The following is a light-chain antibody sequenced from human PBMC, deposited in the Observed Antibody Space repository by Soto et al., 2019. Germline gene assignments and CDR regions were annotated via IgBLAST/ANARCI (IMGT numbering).Light chain of an antibody. CDR3: RQYAISPCP. Sequence: EIVLTQSPGTLSLSPGERATLSCRASQSVSSTYLAWYQQKPGQGPRLLIYGASSRDTGIPDRFSGSGSGTHFTLTISRLEREDFAVYYFRQYAISPCPFVQGTKLEIK. CDR2: GAS. V-gene: IGKV3-20*01. CDR1: QSVSSTY. J-gene: IGKJ2*02.